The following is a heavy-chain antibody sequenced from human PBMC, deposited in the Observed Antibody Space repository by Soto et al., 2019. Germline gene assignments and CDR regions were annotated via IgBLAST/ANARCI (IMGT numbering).Heavy chain of an antibody. Sequence: EVQLLESGGGLVQPGGSLRLSCAASGFTFSSYAMSWVRQAPGKGLEWVSAISGSGGSTYYADSVKGRFTISRDNSKNTLYLQMNSLRAEDTAVYYCAKSPNYDYVWKRGFDPWGQGTLVTVSS. CDR3: AKSPNYDYVWKRGFDP. J-gene: IGHJ5*02. CDR2: ISGSGGST. V-gene: IGHV3-23*01. D-gene: IGHD3-16*01. CDR1: GFTFSSYA.